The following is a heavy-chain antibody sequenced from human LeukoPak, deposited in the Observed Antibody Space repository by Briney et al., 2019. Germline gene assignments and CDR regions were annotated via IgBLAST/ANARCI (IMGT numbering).Heavy chain of an antibody. J-gene: IGHJ6*02. CDR1: GFTFSSYG. CDR3: AKDLARDPYYYYGMDV. Sequence: PGGSLRLSCAASGFTFSSYGMHWVRQAPGKGLEWVAVISYDGSNKYYADSVKGRFTISRDNSKYTLYLQMNSLRAEDTAVYYCAKDLARDPYYYYGMDVWGQGTTVTVSS. D-gene: IGHD3-16*01. CDR2: ISYDGSNK. V-gene: IGHV3-30*18.